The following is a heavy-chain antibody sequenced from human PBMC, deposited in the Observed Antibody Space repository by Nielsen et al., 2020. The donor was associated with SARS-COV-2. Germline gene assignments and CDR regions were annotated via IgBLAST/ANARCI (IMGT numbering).Heavy chain of an antibody. J-gene: IGHJ4*02. CDR3: AKDVWSGAHQIGPDY. CDR1: GFTFSSYD. CDR2: ISYAGTYE. Sequence: GESLKISCAASGFTFSSYDMHWVRQAPGKGLEWVAVISYAGTYEDYADSVKGRFTISRDNSKNTVYLQMNSLRAEDTAVYHCAKDVWSGAHQIGPDYWGQGTLVTVSS. D-gene: IGHD3-3*01. V-gene: IGHV3-30*18.